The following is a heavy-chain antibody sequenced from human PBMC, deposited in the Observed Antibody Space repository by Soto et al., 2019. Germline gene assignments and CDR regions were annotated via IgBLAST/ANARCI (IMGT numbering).Heavy chain of an antibody. D-gene: IGHD3-22*01. CDR3: VRETIASSDSTGYPDS. J-gene: IGHJ4*02. V-gene: IGHV4-30-4*01. CDR1: GGSINTDNNY. Sequence: PSETLSLTCTVSGGSINTDNNYWSWIRQPPGKGLEWIGYVYYSGSTHYNPSLKSRLTMSIDTSKNQFSLNLTSVIAADTAIYYCVRETIASSDSTGYPDSWGQGTLVTVSS. CDR2: VYYSGST.